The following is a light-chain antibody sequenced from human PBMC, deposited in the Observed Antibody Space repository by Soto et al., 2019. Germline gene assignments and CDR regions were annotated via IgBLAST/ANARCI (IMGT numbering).Light chain of an antibody. J-gene: IGKJ1*01. CDR1: QYISTK. V-gene: IGKV3-20*01. CDR2: GAF. CDR3: QQYGDSPWT. Sequence: VLTQSPDSLSLSPGERATLSCRASQYISTKLAWYQQKPGQAPRLLFSGAFNRATDTPDRFSGSGSVTDFTLIISGVEAEDFAMYYCQQYGDSPWTFGQGTRVDFK.